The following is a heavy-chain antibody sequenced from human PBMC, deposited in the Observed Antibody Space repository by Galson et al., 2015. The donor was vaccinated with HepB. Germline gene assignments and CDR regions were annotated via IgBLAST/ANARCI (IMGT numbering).Heavy chain of an antibody. CDR3: ARHYDSSGYYSIDY. J-gene: IGHJ4*02. CDR2: IIPIFGTA. D-gene: IGHD3-22*01. CDR1: GGTFSSYA. Sequence: SVKVSCKASGGTFSSYAISWVRQAPGQGLEWMGGIIPIFGTANYAQEFQGRVTITADESTSTAYMELSSLRSEDTAVYYCARHYDSSGYYSIDYWGQGTLVTVSS. V-gene: IGHV1-69*13.